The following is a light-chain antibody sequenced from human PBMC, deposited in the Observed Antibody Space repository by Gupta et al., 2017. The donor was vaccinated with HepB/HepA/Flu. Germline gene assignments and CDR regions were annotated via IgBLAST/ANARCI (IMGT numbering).Light chain of an antibody. CDR2: YKSDSDK. V-gene: IGLV5-45*02. CDR1: SGINVGTYS. Sequence: QAVLTQPSSLSASPGASASLTCTLRSGINVGTYSIYWYQQKSGSPPHYLLRYKSDSDKHQGSGVPSRFSASKDASANAGILLISGLQSEDEADYYCMIWHNNAWVFGGGTKLTVL. CDR3: MIWHNNAWV. J-gene: IGLJ3*02.